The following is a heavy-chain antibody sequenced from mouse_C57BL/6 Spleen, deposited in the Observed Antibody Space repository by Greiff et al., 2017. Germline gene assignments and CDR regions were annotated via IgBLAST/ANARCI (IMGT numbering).Heavy chain of an antibody. CDR2: ISSGSSTI. D-gene: IGHD2-1*01. CDR1: GFTFSDYG. J-gene: IGHJ2*01. Sequence: EVKLVESGGGLVKPGGSLKLSCAASGFTFSDYGMHWVRQAPEKGLEWVAYISSGSSTIYYADTVKGRFTISRDNATNSLFMQMTSLRSEDTAIYYCARNYYGNYGYLDYWGPGTTLTVSS. V-gene: IGHV5-17*01. CDR3: ARNYYGNYGYLDY.